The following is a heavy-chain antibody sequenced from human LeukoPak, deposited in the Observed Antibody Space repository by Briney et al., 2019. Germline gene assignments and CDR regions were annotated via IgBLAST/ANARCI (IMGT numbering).Heavy chain of an antibody. D-gene: IGHD6-13*01. Sequence: GGSLRLSCAASGFTFSSYSMNWVRQAPGKGLEWVSSISSSSSYIYYADSVKGRFTISRDNAKNSLYLQMNSLRAEDTAVYYCARGFPAGYSDTFDIWGQGTMVTVSS. J-gene: IGHJ3*02. CDR1: GFTFSSYS. CDR3: ARGFPAGYSDTFDI. V-gene: IGHV3-21*01. CDR2: ISSSSSYI.